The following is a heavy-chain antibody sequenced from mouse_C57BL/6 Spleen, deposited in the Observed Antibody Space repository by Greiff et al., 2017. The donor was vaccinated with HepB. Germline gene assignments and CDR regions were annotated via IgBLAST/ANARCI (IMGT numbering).Heavy chain of an antibody. J-gene: IGHJ2*01. CDR3: ARMNYYYGSPYYFDY. D-gene: IGHD1-1*01. CDR1: GFTFTDYY. Sequence: EVQLQQSGPELVKPGASVKISCKASGFTFTDYYMNWVKQSHGKSLEWIGDINPNNGGTSYNQKFKGKATLTVDKSASTAYMELRSLTSEDSAVYYCARMNYYYGSPYYFDYWGQGTTLTVSS. V-gene: IGHV1-26*01. CDR2: INPNNGGT.